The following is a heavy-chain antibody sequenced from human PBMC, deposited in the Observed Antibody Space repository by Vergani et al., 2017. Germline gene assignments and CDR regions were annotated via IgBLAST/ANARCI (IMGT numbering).Heavy chain of an antibody. CDR3: ARDPDGYNSFDY. J-gene: IGHJ4*02. D-gene: IGHD5-24*01. V-gene: IGHV1-69*04. CDR1: GGTFSSYA. CDR2: IIPILGIA. Sequence: QVQLVQSGAEVKKPGSSVKVSCKASGGTFSSYAISCVRQAPGQGLEWMGRIIPILGIANYAQKFQGRVTITADKSTSTAYMELSSLRSEDTAVYYCARDPDGYNSFDYWGQGTLVTVSS.